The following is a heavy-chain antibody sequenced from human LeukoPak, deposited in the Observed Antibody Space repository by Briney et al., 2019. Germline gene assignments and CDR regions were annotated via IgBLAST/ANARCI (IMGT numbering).Heavy chain of an antibody. CDR3: ASKSLVGATESDAFDI. CDR1: GGTFSSYA. V-gene: IGHV1-69*05. J-gene: IGHJ3*02. D-gene: IGHD1-26*01. Sequence: SVKVSCKASGGTFSSYAISWVRQAPGQGLEWMGGIIPIFGTANHAQKFQGRVTITTDESTSTAYMELSSLRSEDTAVYYCASKSLVGATESDAFDIWGQGTMVTVSS. CDR2: IIPIFGTA.